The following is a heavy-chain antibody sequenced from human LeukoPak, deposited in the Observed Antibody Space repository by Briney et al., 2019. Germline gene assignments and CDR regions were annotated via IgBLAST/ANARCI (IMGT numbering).Heavy chain of an antibody. V-gene: IGHV4-39*01. J-gene: IGHJ4*02. CDR2: IYYSGST. CDR3: TRRGSTTIFRV. CDR1: GGSISDTSYY. D-gene: IGHD3-3*01. Sequence: SGTLSLTCTVSGGSISDTSYYWGWIRQPPGKGLEWIGSIYYSGSTNYNPSLESRVTISVDTSKNRFSLKLSSVTAADTAVYYCTRRGSTTIFRVWGQGTLVTVSS.